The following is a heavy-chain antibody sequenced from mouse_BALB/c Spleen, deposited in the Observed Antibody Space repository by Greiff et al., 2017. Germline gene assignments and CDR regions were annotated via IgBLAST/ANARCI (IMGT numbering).Heavy chain of an antibody. CDR3: AGVAHGNYAYAMDY. CDR2: INPSTGYT. V-gene: IGHV1-7*01. CDR1: GYTFTSYW. J-gene: IGHJ4*01. Sequence: VQLQLSGADLAKPGASVKMSCKASGYTFTSYWMHWVKQRPGQGLEWIGYINPSTGYTEYNQKFKDKATLTADKSSSTAYMQLSSLTSEDSTVYYCAGVAHGNYAYAMDYWDKGNSGIDSS. D-gene: IGHD2-1*01.